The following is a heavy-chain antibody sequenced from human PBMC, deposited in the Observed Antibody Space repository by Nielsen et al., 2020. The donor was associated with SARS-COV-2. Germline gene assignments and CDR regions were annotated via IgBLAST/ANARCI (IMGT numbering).Heavy chain of an antibody. Sequence: SETLSLTCAVYGGSFSGYYWSWIRQPPGKGLEWIGEINHSGSTNYNPSLKSRVTISVDTSKNQFSLKLSSVTAADTAVYYCARDGYSYGYYYFDYWGQGTLVTVSS. CDR1: GGSFSGYY. CDR2: INHSGST. D-gene: IGHD5-18*01. CDR3: ARDGYSYGYYYFDY. V-gene: IGHV4-34*01. J-gene: IGHJ4*02.